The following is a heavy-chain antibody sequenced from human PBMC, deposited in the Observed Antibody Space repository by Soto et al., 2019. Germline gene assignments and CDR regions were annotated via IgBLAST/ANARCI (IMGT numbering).Heavy chain of an antibody. CDR1: GFTFTRYS. V-gene: IGHV3-21*01. Sequence: SCAASGFTFTRYSMNWVRQAPGKGLEWVASISSGSSDTWYADSVKGRFIISRDNAQNSLFLQMNTLRPEDTAMYYCARVAYWGPGTQVTVSS. CDR2: ISSGSSDT. CDR3: ARVAY. J-gene: IGHJ4*02.